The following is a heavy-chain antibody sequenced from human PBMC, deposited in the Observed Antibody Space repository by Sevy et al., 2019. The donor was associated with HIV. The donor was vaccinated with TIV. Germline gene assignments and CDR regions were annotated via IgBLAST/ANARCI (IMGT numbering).Heavy chain of an antibody. Sequence: GGSLRLSCAASGFTFSSYWMSWVRQAPGKGLEWVANIKQDGSRKYYVDSVKGRFTISRDNAKNSLYLQMNSLRAEDTAVYYCARDYGSYSSSSGYDYWGQGTLVTVSS. V-gene: IGHV3-7*01. J-gene: IGHJ4*02. D-gene: IGHD6-6*01. CDR1: GFTFSSYW. CDR3: ARDYGSYSSSSGYDY. CDR2: IKQDGSRK.